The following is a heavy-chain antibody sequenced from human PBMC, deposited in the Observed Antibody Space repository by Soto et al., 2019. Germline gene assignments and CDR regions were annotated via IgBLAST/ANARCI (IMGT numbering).Heavy chain of an antibody. CDR1: GGTFSNYA. CDR2: IIPVFGPA. Sequence: GASVKVSCKASGGTFSNYALSWVRQAPGQGLEWMGGIIPVFGPAHYAQKFQGRVTITADESTSTAYVELSSLRSEDTAVYYCATAGTGSYLNAFDVWGQGTMVTVSS. D-gene: IGHD1-26*01. CDR3: ATAGTGSYLNAFDV. V-gene: IGHV1-69*13. J-gene: IGHJ3*01.